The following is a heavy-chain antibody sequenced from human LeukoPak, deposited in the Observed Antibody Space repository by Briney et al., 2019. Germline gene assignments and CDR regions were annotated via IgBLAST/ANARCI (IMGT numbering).Heavy chain of an antibody. Sequence: SQTLSLTCTVSGGAISSGGYSWSWIRQHPGMGLEWIGYLYYSGSTYYNPSLKSRVSISVDTSKNQFSLKLNSVTAADTAVYYCARSHQIIDDYRGLLDYWGQGALVTVSS. V-gene: IGHV4-31*03. CDR3: ARSHQIIDDYRGLLDY. CDR2: LYYSGST. CDR1: GGAISSGGYS. J-gene: IGHJ4*02. D-gene: IGHD4/OR15-4a*01.